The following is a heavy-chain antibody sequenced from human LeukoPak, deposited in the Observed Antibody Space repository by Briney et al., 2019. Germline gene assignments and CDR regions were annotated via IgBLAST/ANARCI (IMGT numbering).Heavy chain of an antibody. J-gene: IGHJ5*02. CDR2: ISYDGSNK. CDR3: ARAASDYGDPSGSDP. V-gene: IGHV3-30-3*01. Sequence: PGGSLRLSCAASGFTFDDYAMHWVRQAPGKGLEWVAVISYDGSNKYYADSVKGRFTISRDNSKNTLYLQMNSLRAEDTAVYYCARAASDYGDPSGSDPWGQGTLVTVSS. CDR1: GFTFDDYA. D-gene: IGHD4-17*01.